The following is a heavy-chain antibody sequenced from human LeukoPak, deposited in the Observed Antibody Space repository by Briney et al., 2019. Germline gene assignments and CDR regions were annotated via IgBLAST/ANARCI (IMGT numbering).Heavy chain of an antibody. J-gene: IGHJ5*02. D-gene: IGHD5-18*01. Sequence: QSGGSLRLSCAASGFTFSSYAMSWVRQAPGKGLEWVSAISGSGGSTYYADSVKGRFTISRDNSKNTLYLQMNSLRAEDTAVYYCAKQGGYSYGYQYNWFDPWGQGTLVTVSS. CDR2: ISGSGGST. CDR3: AKQGGYSYGYQYNWFDP. V-gene: IGHV3-23*01. CDR1: GFTFSSYA.